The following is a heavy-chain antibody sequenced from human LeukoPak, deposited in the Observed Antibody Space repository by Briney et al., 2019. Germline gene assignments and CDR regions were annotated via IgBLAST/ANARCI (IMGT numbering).Heavy chain of an antibody. CDR3: ARAGWFGELYGPLDF. Sequence: SETLSLTCTVSGGSISTSSYYWGWIRQPPGKGLECIGNIYYSGSTYYNPSLKSRVTISVDPSKNQFSLKLTSVIAADTAVYYCARAGWFGELYGPLDFWGQGTLVTVSS. D-gene: IGHD3-10*01. CDR2: IYYSGST. J-gene: IGHJ4*02. V-gene: IGHV4-39*07. CDR1: GGSISTSSYY.